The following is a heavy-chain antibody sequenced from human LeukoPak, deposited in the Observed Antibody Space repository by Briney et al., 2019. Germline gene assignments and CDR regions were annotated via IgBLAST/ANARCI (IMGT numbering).Heavy chain of an antibody. CDR2: IYYSGST. V-gene: IGHV4-39*01. CDR3: ARCGYQLRYFDP. D-gene: IGHD3-9*01. J-gene: IGHJ5*02. Sequence: SETLSLTCTVSGGSISSGSYYWGWIRQPPGKGLEWIGSIYYSGSTYYNPSLKSRVTISVDTSKNQFSLKLSSVTAADTAVYYCARCGYQLRYFDPWGQGTLVTVSS. CDR1: GGSISSGSYY.